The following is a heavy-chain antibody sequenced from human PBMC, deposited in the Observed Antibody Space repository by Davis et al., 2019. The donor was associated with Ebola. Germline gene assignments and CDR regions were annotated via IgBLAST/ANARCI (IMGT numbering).Heavy chain of an antibody. V-gene: IGHV4-59*08. CDR3: ARVRVAGLWYFDL. J-gene: IGHJ2*01. D-gene: IGHD6-19*01. CDR1: GGSFSGYY. Sequence: MPSETLSLTCAVYGGSFSGYYWSWIRQPPGKGLEWIGYIYYSGSTNYNPSLKSRVTISVDTSKNQFSLKLSSVTAADTAVYYCARVRVAGLWYFDLWGRGTLVTVSS. CDR2: IYYSGST.